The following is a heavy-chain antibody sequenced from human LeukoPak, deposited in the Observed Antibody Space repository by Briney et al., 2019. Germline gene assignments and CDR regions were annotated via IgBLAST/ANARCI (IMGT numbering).Heavy chain of an antibody. CDR1: GGSFSGYY. CDR2: INHSGST. J-gene: IGHJ4*02. CDR3: ARGGGYRDFDY. Sequence: SETLSLTCAVYGGSFSGYYWSWIRQPPGKGLEWIGEINHSGSTNYNPSLKSRVTISVDTSKNQSSLKLSSVTAADTAVYYCARGGGYRDFDYWGRGTLVTVSS. V-gene: IGHV4-34*01. D-gene: IGHD2-2*01.